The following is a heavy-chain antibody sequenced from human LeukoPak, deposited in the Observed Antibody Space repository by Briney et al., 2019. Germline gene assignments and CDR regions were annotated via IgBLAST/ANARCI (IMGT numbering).Heavy chain of an antibody. CDR3: AKDYYYGSGSPFDY. V-gene: IGHV3-30*02. CDR1: GFTFSSYG. Sequence: GGSLRLSCAASGFTFSSYGMHWVRQAPGKGLEWVAFIQYDGSNKYYADSVKGRFTISRDNSKNTLYLQMNSLRAEDTAVYYCAKDYYYGSGSPFDYWGQGTLVTVSS. D-gene: IGHD3-10*01. J-gene: IGHJ4*02. CDR2: IQYDGSNK.